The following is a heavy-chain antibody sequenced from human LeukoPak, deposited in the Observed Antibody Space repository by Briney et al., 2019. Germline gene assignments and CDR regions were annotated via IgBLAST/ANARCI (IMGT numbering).Heavy chain of an antibody. Sequence: GGSLRLSCAVSGFTFSNYWMSWVRQAPGQGLEWVGNIKQDGSEKYYVDSLKGRFPISRDNAKKSLYLQMNSLRAADTAVYYCARENYDVLTYFGTGLDVWGQGTMVTVSS. V-gene: IGHV3-7*04. CDR1: GFTFSNYW. J-gene: IGHJ6*02. CDR3: ARENYDVLTYFGTGLDV. CDR2: IKQDGSEK. D-gene: IGHD3-9*01.